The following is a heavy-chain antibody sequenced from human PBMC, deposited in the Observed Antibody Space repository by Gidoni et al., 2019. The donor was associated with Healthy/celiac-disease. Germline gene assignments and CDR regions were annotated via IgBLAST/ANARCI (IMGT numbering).Heavy chain of an antibody. Sequence: QVQLQQWGAGLLKPSETLSLTCAVYGGSFSGYYWSWIRQPPGKGLEWIGEINHSGSTNYNPSLKSRVTISVDTSKNQFSLKLSSVTAADTAVYYCARGRGYYSSSWLKNGYYYYYGMDVWGQGTTVTVSS. D-gene: IGHD6-13*01. CDR2: INHSGST. CDR3: ARGRGYYSSSWLKNGYYYYYGMDV. V-gene: IGHV4-34*01. J-gene: IGHJ6*02. CDR1: GGSFSGYY.